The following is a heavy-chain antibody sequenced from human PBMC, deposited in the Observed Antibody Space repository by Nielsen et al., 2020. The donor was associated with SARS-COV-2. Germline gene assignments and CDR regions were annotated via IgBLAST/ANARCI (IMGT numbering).Heavy chain of an antibody. D-gene: IGHD3-22*01. CDR2: IDPSDSYT. CDR3: ARHEDYDDSSGYYDPWTFEY. CDR1: GYSFTSYW. J-gene: IGHJ4*02. V-gene: IGHV5-10-1*01. Sequence: GESLKISCKGSGYSFTSYWISWVRQMPGKGLEWMGRIDPSDSYTNYSPSFQGHVTISADKSISTAYLQWSSLKASDTAMYYCARHEDYDDSSGYYDPWTFEYWGQGTLVTVSS.